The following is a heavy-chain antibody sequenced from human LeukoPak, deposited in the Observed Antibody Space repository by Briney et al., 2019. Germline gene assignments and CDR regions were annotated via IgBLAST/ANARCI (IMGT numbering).Heavy chain of an antibody. J-gene: IGHJ4*02. CDR3: ARDGGSTSLVFDY. Sequence: GGSLRLSCAVSGFTFSSFGMHWVRRAPGKGLEWVAFISNDGRITYFQGSVKGRFTISRDNSKNTLFLQMNSLRAEDTAVYYCARDGGSTSLVFDYWGQGTLVTVSS. CDR2: ISNDGRIT. D-gene: IGHD2-2*01. V-gene: IGHV3-33*05. CDR1: GFTFSSFG.